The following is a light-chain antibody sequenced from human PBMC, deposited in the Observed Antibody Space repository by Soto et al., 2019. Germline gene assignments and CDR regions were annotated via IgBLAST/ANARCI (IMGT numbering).Light chain of an antibody. CDR1: EDISSY. V-gene: IGKV1-9*01. CDR3: QQLKNYPIT. CDR2: AAS. Sequence: IHLTQSPSSLSASLGEIVTFTFRASEDISSYLAWYQQKPGTAPKLLIYAASALHSGVPSRFSGSGSGTDFTLTISSLQPEDFAIYFCQQLKNYPITFGQGTRLEIK. J-gene: IGKJ5*01.